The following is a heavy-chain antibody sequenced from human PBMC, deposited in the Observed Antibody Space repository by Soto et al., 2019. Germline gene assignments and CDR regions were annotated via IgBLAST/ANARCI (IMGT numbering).Heavy chain of an antibody. CDR1: GFTFSSYS. Sequence: GGSLRLSCAASGFTFSSYSMNWVRQAPGKGLEWVSSISSSSSYIYYADSVKGRFTISRDNAKNSLYLQMNSLRAEDTAVYYCARDRVAARPGGMDVWGKGTTVTVSS. V-gene: IGHV3-21*01. D-gene: IGHD6-6*01. CDR3: ARDRVAARPGGMDV. J-gene: IGHJ6*03. CDR2: ISSSSSYI.